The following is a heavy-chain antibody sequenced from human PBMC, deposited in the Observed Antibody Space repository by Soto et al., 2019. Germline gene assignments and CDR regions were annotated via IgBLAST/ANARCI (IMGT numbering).Heavy chain of an antibody. J-gene: IGHJ4*02. CDR3: ARDFVPLCSGSPPGYFDY. CDR1: GYTFTSYA. V-gene: IGHV1-3*01. CDR2: INAGNGNT. D-gene: IGHD2-15*01. Sequence: GASVKVSCKASGYTFTSYAMHWVRQAPGQRLEWMGWINAGNGNTKYSQKFQGRVTITRDTSASTAYMELSSLSSEDTAVYYCARDFVPLCSGSPPGYFDYWGQGTLVTVSS.